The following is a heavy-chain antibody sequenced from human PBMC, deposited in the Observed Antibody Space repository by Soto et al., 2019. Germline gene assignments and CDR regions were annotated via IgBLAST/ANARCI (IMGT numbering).Heavy chain of an antibody. CDR2: INAGNGNT. D-gene: IGHD3-9*01. J-gene: IGHJ6*02. CDR3: AGVGGVLRYFDWSPYYYYGMDV. V-gene: IGHV1-3*01. CDR1: GYTFTSYA. Sequence: ASVKVSCKASGYTFTSYAMQWVRQAPGQRLEWMGWINAGNGNTKYSQKFQGRVTITRDTSASTAYMELSSLRSEDTAVYYCAGVGGVLRYFDWSPYYYYGMDVWGQGTTVTVSS.